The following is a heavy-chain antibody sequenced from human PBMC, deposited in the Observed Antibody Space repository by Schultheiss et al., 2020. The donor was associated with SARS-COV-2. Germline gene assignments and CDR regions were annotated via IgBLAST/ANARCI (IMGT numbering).Heavy chain of an antibody. Sequence: GGSLRLSCAASGFTFSSYAMSWVRQAPGKGLEWVSYISSSSSTIYYADSVKGRFTISRDNAKNSLYLQMNSLRAEDTAVYYCASEVSYYYYIDVWGKGTTVTVSS. V-gene: IGHV3-48*01. CDR2: ISSSSSTI. D-gene: IGHD2-8*01. CDR3: ASEVSYYYYIDV. J-gene: IGHJ6*03. CDR1: GFTFSSYA.